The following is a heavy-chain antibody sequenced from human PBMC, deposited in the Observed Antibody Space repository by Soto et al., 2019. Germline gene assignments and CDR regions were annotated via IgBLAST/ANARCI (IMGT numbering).Heavy chain of an antibody. D-gene: IGHD5-18*01. CDR2: AGPAGDT. CDR3: ARGIRFGGYYLDF. Sequence: EVQLVESGRNLVPPGGSLRLSCRASGFPFSAYDIHWVRQVSGKGLEWVAVAGPAGDTYYEDSVKGRFTISRENGMNSVYLPMSDLGVGDTAVYFCARGIRFGGYYLDFWGQGTPVTVSS. J-gene: IGHJ4*02. CDR1: GFPFSAYD. V-gene: IGHV3-13*01.